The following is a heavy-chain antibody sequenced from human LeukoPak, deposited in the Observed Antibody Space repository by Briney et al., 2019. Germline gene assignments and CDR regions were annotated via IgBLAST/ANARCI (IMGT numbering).Heavy chain of an antibody. D-gene: IGHD6-19*01. J-gene: IGHJ3*02. CDR3: ARDRPGIAVAGDAFDI. CDR2: IYNRGST. Sequence: SETLSLTCTVSGGSISSYYWSWIRQPPGKGLEWIGYIYNRGSTNYNPSLKSRVTISVDTSKNQFSLKLRSVTATDTAVYYCARDRPGIAVAGDAFDIWGQGTMVTVSS. V-gene: IGHV4-59*01. CDR1: GGSISSYY.